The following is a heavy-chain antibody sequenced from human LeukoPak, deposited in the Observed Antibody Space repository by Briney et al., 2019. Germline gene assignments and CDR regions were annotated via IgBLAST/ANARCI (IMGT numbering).Heavy chain of an antibody. J-gene: IGHJ3*02. CDR2: IYYSGST. D-gene: IGHD2-2*01. V-gene: IGHV4-61*01. CDR3: AREMGLGEVPAVNDAFDI. CDR1: GGSINSSSYY. Sequence: SETLSLTGTVSGGSINSSSYYWGWIRQPPGKGLEWIGYIYYSGSTNYNPSLKSRVTISVDTSKNQFSLKLSSVTAADTAVYCCAREMGLGEVPAVNDAFDIWGQGTMVTVSS.